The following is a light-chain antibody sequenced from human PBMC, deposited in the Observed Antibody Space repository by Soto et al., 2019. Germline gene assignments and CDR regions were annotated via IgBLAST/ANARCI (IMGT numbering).Light chain of an antibody. J-gene: IGKJ4*01. CDR2: GAT. Sequence: EIVLTQSPATLSVSPGERATLSCRASQSVSNNYLAWYQQKSGQAPRLLIYGATKRTSGTPVRFSGSGSGTDFTLTISSLEPEDFAVYYCQQRGDWPFLSFGGGTKVDIK. CDR1: QSVSNNY. V-gene: IGKV3D-20*02. CDR3: QQRGDWPFLS.